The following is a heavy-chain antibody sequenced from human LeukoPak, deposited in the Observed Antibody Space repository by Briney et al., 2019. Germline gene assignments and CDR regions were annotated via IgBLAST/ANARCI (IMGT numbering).Heavy chain of an antibody. V-gene: IGHV3-7*01. Sequence: GGSLRLSCVASGFTLGNYWMSCVRQAPGKALEWVASIKHDGYERNYVGSAKGRFTISRDSAENSLFLQMNSPSAEDTAMYYCVRGTNTFFAGWFDPWGQGTQVTVSS. D-gene: IGHD2-2*01. CDR1: GFTLGNYW. CDR3: VRGTNTFFAGWFDP. CDR2: IKHDGYER. J-gene: IGHJ5*02.